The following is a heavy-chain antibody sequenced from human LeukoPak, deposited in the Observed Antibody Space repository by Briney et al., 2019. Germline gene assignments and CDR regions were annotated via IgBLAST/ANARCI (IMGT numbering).Heavy chain of an antibody. CDR2: IRYDGSNK. V-gene: IGHV3-30*02. CDR1: GFTFSSYG. D-gene: IGHD2-2*01. Sequence: GGSLRLSCAASGFTFSSYGMHWVRQAPGKGLEWVAFIRYDGSNKYYADSVKGRFTFSRDNSKNTLYLQMNSLRAEDTAVYYCAKDSAYQLLLYNWFDPWGQGTLVTVSP. CDR3: AKDSAYQLLLYNWFDP. J-gene: IGHJ5*02.